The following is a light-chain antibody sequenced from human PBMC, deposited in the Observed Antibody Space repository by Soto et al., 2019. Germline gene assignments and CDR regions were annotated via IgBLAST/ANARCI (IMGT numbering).Light chain of an antibody. J-gene: IGKJ3*01. Sequence: EIVMTQSPGTLSVSPGERATLSCRASQNVYSNLAWFQQKPGQPPRLLIYGASIRATGIPARFSGSGSGTDFTLTISTLQSEDFAVYYCQQYNDWPPFTFGPGTKVDIK. CDR2: GAS. V-gene: IGKV3-15*01. CDR3: QQYNDWPPFT. CDR1: QNVYSN.